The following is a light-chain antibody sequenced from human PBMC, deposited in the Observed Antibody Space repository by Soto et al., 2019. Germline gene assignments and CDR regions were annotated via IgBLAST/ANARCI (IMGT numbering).Light chain of an antibody. Sequence: AIQMTQSPPSLSASVGDRVTITCRASQGIRNSLIWYQQKPGKAPKLLIYAASSLQTGVPPRFSGSGSGTDFTLTISNLQTEDFATYHCLQHYNYPPTFGQGTKLEIK. CDR3: LQHYNYPPT. CDR1: QGIRNS. CDR2: AAS. J-gene: IGKJ2*01. V-gene: IGKV1-6*01.